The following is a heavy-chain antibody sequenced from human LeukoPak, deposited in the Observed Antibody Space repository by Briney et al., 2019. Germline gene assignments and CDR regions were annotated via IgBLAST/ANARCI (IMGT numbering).Heavy chain of an antibody. CDR2: IYYSGST. CDR3: ARGWEMATIPYYYYMDV. V-gene: IGHV4-4*02. J-gene: IGHJ6*03. CDR1: GGSISSSYW. D-gene: IGHD5-24*01. Sequence: SETLSLTCAVSGGSISSSYWWSWVRQPPGKGLEWIGYIYYSGSTNYNPSLKSRVTISVDTSKNQFSLKLSSVTAADTAVYYCARGWEMATIPYYYYMDVWGKGTTVTVSS.